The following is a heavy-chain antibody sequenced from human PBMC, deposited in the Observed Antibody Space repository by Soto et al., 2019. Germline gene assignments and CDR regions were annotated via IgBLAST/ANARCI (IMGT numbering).Heavy chain of an antibody. D-gene: IGHD3-22*01. Sequence: SQTLSLTCAISGDGVSSNSAAWNWIRQSPSRGLEWLGRTYYRSQWLNDYADSVKSRITIKPDTSKNQFSLELDSVTPEDTAVYYCAREKGYYHDRSGPFDYWGLVTLVTVSS. J-gene: IGHJ4*02. V-gene: IGHV6-1*01. CDR1: GDGVSSNSAA. CDR3: AREKGYYHDRSGPFDY. CDR2: TYYRSQWLN.